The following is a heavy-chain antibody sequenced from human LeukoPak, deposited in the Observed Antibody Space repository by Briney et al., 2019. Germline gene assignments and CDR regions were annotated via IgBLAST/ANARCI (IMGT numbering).Heavy chain of an antibody. CDR2: VHTSGST. J-gene: IGHJ4*02. CDR1: GGSIIRGAFY. Sequence: SQTLSLTCTVSGGSIIRGAFYWHWIRQPAGKGLEWIGRVHTSGSTHYDPSLSSRVTISLDTSKNQCSLRLSSVTAADTAVYYCARGPADGASYFDYWGQGSLVTVSS. CDR3: ARGPADGASYFDY. V-gene: IGHV4-61*02. D-gene: IGHD3-16*01.